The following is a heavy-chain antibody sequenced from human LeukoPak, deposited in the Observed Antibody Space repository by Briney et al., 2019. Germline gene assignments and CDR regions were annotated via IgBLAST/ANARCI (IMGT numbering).Heavy chain of an antibody. CDR3: ARRRYNWNAIDY. J-gene: IGHJ4*02. D-gene: IGHD1-20*01. CDR2: ISSSGNII. V-gene: IGHV3-11*01. Sequence: GGSLRLSCAASGFTFSDYYMSWVRQAPGKGLEWVSYISSSGNIIYYADSVKGRFTISRYNAKNSLYLQMNSLRAEDTAVYYCARRRYNWNAIDYWGQGTLVTVSS. CDR1: GFTFSDYY.